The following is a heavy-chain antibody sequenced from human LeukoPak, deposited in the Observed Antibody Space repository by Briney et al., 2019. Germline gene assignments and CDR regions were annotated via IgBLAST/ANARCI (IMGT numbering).Heavy chain of an antibody. Sequence: GASVKVSCRASGYTFTGYYMSWVRQAPGQGLEWMGWINPSGGSTSYAQKFQGRVTMTRDTSTSTVYMELSSLRSEDTAVYYCARDSCSGGSCLGYWGQGTLATVSS. CDR2: INPSGGST. V-gene: IGHV1-46*01. CDR1: GYTFTGYY. D-gene: IGHD2-15*01. J-gene: IGHJ4*02. CDR3: ARDSCSGGSCLGY.